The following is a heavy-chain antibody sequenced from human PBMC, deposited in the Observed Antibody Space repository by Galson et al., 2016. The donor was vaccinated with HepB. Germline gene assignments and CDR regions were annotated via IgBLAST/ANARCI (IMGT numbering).Heavy chain of an antibody. CDR2: IKGKTDGWTT. CDR3: ATVWGSGYPLDY. J-gene: IGHJ4*02. Sequence: SLRLSCAASGFSFSNAWMSWVRQAPGKGLEWVGHIKGKTDGWTTDYAAPLKDRFIISRDDSKNTLYVQMNSLKTEDTAMYYCATVWGSGYPLDYWGQGTLVTVSS. CDR1: GFSFSNAW. V-gene: IGHV3-15*01. D-gene: IGHD3-22*01.